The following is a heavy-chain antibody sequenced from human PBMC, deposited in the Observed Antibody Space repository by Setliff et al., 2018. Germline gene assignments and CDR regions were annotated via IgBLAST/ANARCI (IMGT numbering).Heavy chain of an antibody. D-gene: IGHD1-1*01. CDR2: IYYSGTT. CDR1: GDSISSSRYY. V-gene: IGHV4-39*01. Sequence: NPSETLSLTCTVSGDSISSSRYYWAWIRQPPGKGLEWIGNIYYSGTTYSNPSLKSRVTMSVDTSKNQFSLRLNSVTASDTAMYYCATTGTYPYFDYWGQGTLVTVSS. CDR3: ATTGTYPYFDY. J-gene: IGHJ4*02.